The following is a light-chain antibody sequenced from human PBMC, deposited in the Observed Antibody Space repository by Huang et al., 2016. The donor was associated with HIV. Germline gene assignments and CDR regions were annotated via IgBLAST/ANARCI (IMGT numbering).Light chain of an antibody. Sequence: DIVMTQSPDSLAVSLGERATINCRSSQSLFFSSNKRNYLAWYQKKPGQPPKLVISWASDRESGVPDRFSGSGSGTHFTLTISSLQAEDVAVYYCQQYYHNPLTFGGGTKVEI. CDR2: WAS. CDR3: QQYYHNPLT. J-gene: IGKJ4*01. V-gene: IGKV4-1*01. CDR1: QSLFFSSNKRNY.